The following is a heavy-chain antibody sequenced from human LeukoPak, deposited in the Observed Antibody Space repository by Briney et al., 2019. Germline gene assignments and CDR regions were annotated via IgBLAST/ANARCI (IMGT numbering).Heavy chain of an antibody. CDR3: ARDMDSITIFGVVISPFDY. J-gene: IGHJ4*02. CDR1: GYTFTSYG. Sequence: ASVKVSCKASGYTFTSYGISWVRQAPGQGLEWMGWISVYNGNTNYAQKLQDRVTMTTDTSTSTAYMELRSLRSDDTAVYYCARDMDSITIFGVVISPFDYWGQGTLVTVSS. D-gene: IGHD3-3*01. V-gene: IGHV1-18*01. CDR2: ISVYNGNT.